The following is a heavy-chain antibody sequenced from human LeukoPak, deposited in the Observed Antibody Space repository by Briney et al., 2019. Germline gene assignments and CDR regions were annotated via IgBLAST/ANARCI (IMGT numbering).Heavy chain of an antibody. Sequence: GGSLSLSCAASGFTLSSFAMSWVRQAPGEGLEWVSAISGSGGSTYYADSVKGRFTISRDNSKNTLYLQMNSLSAEDTAVYYCAKDLREMAVAGLDAFDIWGQGTMVTVSS. CDR1: GFTLSSFA. D-gene: IGHD6-19*01. CDR2: ISGSGGST. CDR3: AKDLREMAVAGLDAFDI. J-gene: IGHJ3*02. V-gene: IGHV3-23*01.